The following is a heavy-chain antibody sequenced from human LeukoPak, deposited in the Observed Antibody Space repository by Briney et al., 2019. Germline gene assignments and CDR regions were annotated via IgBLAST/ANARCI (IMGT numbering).Heavy chain of an antibody. J-gene: IGHJ5*02. CDR2: INHSGGT. D-gene: IGHD3-3*01. Sequence: SETLSLTCAVYGGSLSGYYWSWIRQPPGRGLEWIGEINHSGGTKYNLSLKSRVTISVDTSKNQFSLNPTSVTAADTAVYYCARDAIFGVNSNWFDPWGQGTLVTVSS. V-gene: IGHV4-34*01. CDR3: ARDAIFGVNSNWFDP. CDR1: GGSLSGYY.